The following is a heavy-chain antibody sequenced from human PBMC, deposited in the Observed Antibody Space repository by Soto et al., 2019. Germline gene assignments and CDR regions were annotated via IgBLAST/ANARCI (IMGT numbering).Heavy chain of an antibody. CDR1: GASISSGDYY. CDR2: IYYSGST. D-gene: IGHD5-18*01. CDR3: ARWIQLWSPIGRHYRYGDV. V-gene: IGHV4-30-4*01. J-gene: IGHJ6*02. Sequence: SETLSLTCSVSGASISSGDYYWSWIRQPPGKGLEWIGYIYYSGSTYYNPSLKSRVTISVDTSKNQFSLKLSSVTAADTAVYYCARWIQLWSPIGRHYRYGDVWGQGTTVTVSS.